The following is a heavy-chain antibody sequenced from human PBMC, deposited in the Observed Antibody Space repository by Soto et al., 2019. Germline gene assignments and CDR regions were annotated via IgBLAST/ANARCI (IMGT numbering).Heavy chain of an antibody. Sequence: SETLSLTCAVYGGSFSGYYWSWIRQPPGKGLEWIGEINHSGSTNYNPSLKSRVTISVDTSKNQFSLKLSSVTAADTAVYYCASGHLAAAGDSYYFDYWGQGTLVTVSS. CDR2: INHSGST. CDR3: ASGHLAAAGDSYYFDY. J-gene: IGHJ4*02. D-gene: IGHD6-13*01. CDR1: GGSFSGYY. V-gene: IGHV4-34*01.